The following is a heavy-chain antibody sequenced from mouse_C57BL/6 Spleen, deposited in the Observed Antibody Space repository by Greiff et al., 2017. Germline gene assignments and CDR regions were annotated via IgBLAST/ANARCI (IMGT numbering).Heavy chain of an antibody. J-gene: IGHJ3*01. CDR2: IYPSDSET. V-gene: IGHV1-61*01. D-gene: IGHD3-2*02. CDR3: ARGSGYWFAY. CDR1: GYTFTSYW. Sequence: VKLQQPGAELVRPGSSVKLSCKASGYTFTSYWMDWVKQRPGQGLEWIGNIYPSDSETHYNQKFKDKATLTVDKSSSTAYMQLSSLTSEDSAVYYCARGSGYWFAYWGQGTLVTVSA.